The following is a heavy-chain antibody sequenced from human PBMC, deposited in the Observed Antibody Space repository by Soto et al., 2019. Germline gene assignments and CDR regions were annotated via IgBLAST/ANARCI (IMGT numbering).Heavy chain of an antibody. Sequence: QVQLVQSGAEVKKPGASVKVSCKASGYTFTNYDMNWVRQATGQGLEWMGWMNPESGNTGYAQKFQGRVTMTRNTSISTAYMELSSLRSEDTAVYYCVRGGEWLLLSDYWGQGTLVTVSS. D-gene: IGHD2-15*01. CDR3: VRGGEWLLLSDY. CDR2: MNPESGNT. CDR1: GYTFTNYD. V-gene: IGHV1-8*01. J-gene: IGHJ4*02.